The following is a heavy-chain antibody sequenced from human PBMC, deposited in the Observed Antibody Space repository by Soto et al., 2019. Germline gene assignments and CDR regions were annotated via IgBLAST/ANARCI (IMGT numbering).Heavy chain of an antibody. D-gene: IGHD1-26*01. J-gene: IGHJ6*02. CDR2: INPNSGGT. CDR3: ARESELVGNYGMDV. V-gene: IGHV1-2*02. CDR1: GYTFTGYY. Sequence: QVQLVQSGAEVKKPGASVKVSCKASGYTFTGYYMHWVRQAPGQGLEWMGWINPNSGGTNYAQKFQGRVTMTRDTSTSTVYMELSSLRSEDTAVYYCARESELVGNYGMDVWGQGTTVTVSS.